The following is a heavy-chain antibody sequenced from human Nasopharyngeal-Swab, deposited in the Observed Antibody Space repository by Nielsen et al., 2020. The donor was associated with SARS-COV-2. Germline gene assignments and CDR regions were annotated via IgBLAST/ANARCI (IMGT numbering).Heavy chain of an antibody. CDR3: ARGYCSSTSCPNPDYYYYYYYMDV. CDR2: NSAYNGNT. V-gene: IGHV1-18*01. D-gene: IGHD2-2*01. CDR1: GYTFTSYG. J-gene: IGHJ6*03. Sequence: ASVKVSCKASGYTFTSYGISWVRQAPGQGLEWMGWNSAYNGNTNYAQKLQGRVTMTTDTSTSTAYMELRSLRSDDTAVYYCARGYCSSTSCPNPDYYYYYYYMDVWGKGTTVTVSS.